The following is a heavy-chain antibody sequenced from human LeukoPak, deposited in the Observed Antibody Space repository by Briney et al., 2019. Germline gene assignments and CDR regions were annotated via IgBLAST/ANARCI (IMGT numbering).Heavy chain of an antibody. J-gene: IGHJ4*02. Sequence: DPVKGRFTISRDNAKNSLYLQMNSLRGEDTAVYYCARDPSSRGGFDYWGQGTLVTVSS. D-gene: IGHD6-13*01. CDR3: ARDPSSRGGFDY. V-gene: IGHV3-7*01.